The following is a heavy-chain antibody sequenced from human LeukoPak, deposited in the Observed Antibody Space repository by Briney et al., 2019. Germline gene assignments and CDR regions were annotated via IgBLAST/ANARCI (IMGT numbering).Heavy chain of an antibody. J-gene: IGHJ3*02. CDR1: GGSFSGYY. CDR3: ARGLRITMIQRLRGAFDI. V-gene: IGHV4-34*01. D-gene: IGHD3-22*01. CDR2: INHSGST. Sequence: PSETLSLTCAVYGGSFSGYYWSWIRQPPGKGLEWIGEINHSGSTNHNPSLKSRVTISVDTSKNQFSLKLSSVTAADTAVYYCARGLRITMIQRLRGAFDIWGQGTMVTVSS.